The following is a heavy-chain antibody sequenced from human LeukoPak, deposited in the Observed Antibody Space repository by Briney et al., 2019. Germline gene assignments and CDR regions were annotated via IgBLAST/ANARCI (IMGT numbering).Heavy chain of an antibody. CDR2: VFSSGSA. D-gene: IGHD4/OR15-4a*01. CDR3: ARGSTDYGPGY. CDR1: GGSISSYY. J-gene: IGHJ4*02. Sequence: SETLSLTCTVSGGSISSYYWSWIRQPAGKGLEWIGRVFSSGSANYNPSLKSRVTMSVDTSKNQFSLKLSSVTAADTAVYYCARGSTDYGPGYWGQGTLVTVSS. V-gene: IGHV4-4*07.